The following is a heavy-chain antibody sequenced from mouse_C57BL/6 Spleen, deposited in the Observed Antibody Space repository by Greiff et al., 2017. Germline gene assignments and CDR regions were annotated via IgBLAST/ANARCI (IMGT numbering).Heavy chain of an antibody. CDR3: ARSDYDWYYFDY. J-gene: IGHJ2*01. Sequence: EVMLVESGGGLVQPGGSLSLSCAASGFTFTDYYMSWVRQPPGKALEWLGFIRNKANGYTTEYSASVKGRFTISRANYQSILYLQMNALRADDSATYYCARSDYDWYYFDYWGQGTTLTVSS. V-gene: IGHV7-3*01. CDR1: GFTFTDYY. CDR2: IRNKANGYTT. D-gene: IGHD2-4*01.